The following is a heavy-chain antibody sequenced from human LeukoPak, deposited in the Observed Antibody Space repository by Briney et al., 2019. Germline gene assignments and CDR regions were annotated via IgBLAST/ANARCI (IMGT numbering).Heavy chain of an antibody. CDR3: ARDRGVATGYFDS. D-gene: IGHD2-15*01. J-gene: IGHJ4*02. CDR2: IYTGRPT. Sequence: GIYTGRPTYYASSFRGGFTISRDNSKKTLYLQRNSMRTEDTAVSYCARDRGVATGYFDSWGQGTLVTVSS. V-gene: IGHV3-53*01.